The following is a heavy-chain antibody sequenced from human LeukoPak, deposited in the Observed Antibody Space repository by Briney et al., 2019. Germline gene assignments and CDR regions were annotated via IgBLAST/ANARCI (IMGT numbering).Heavy chain of an antibody. J-gene: IGHJ3*02. CDR3: ARDFDSPLAFDI. V-gene: IGHV4-61*02. D-gene: IGHD3-9*01. Sequence: SSETLSLTCTVSGGSISSTTYYWSWIRQPAGKGLEWIGRIHASGTTNYNPSLKSRITISVDTSKNQFSLKLSSVTAADTAVYYCARDFDSPLAFDIWGQGTVVTVSS. CDR2: IHASGTT. CDR1: GGSISSTTYY.